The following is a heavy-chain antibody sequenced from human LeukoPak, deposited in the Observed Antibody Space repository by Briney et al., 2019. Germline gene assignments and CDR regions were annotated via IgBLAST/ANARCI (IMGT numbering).Heavy chain of an antibody. V-gene: IGHV3-30*04. Sequence: GKSLRLSCAASGFSFSSFGMNWVRQAPGKGLEWVAVLSHDGRNKNYADSVKGRFIISRDNSRKTLYLQMNSLRGEDTAAYYCARFREYTYGPFDSWGQGTLVTVSS. D-gene: IGHD5-18*01. J-gene: IGHJ4*02. CDR2: LSHDGRNK. CDR1: GFSFSSFG. CDR3: ARFREYTYGPFDS.